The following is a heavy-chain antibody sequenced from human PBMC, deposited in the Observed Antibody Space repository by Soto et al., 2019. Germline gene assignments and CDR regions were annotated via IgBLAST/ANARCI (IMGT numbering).Heavy chain of an antibody. J-gene: IGHJ4*02. Sequence: SEALSLTSAVDGEAFSGYYGAWIRQAPGEGLEWLGEINRSGSANYNPSRKSRVIISVDASKNQFSLKVASVTAADTAVYFCARAAFQGHHLEGQPPSSQTLDYWGQG. CDR3: ARAAFQGHHLEGQPPSSQTLDY. CDR1: GEAFSGYY. D-gene: IGHD5-18*01. CDR2: INRSGSA. V-gene: IGHV4-34*01.